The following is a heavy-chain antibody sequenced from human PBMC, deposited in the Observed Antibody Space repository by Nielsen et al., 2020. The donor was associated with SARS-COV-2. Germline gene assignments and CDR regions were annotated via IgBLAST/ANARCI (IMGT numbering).Heavy chain of an antibody. CDR2: IKQDGSEK. CDR3: ARDWSRAFDV. Sequence: GGSLRLSCAASGFHFSTYWMSWVRQAPGKGLEWVANIKQDGSEKYFIDSVKGRFTISRDNAKNSLYLQMNSLRVEDTAVYYCARDWSRAFDVWGQGTMVTVSS. J-gene: IGHJ3*01. V-gene: IGHV3-7*01. CDR1: GFHFSTYW.